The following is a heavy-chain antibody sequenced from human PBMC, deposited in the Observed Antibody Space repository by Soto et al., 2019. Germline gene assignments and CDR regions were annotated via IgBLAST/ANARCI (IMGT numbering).Heavy chain of an antibody. CDR1: GGSISSGDYY. CDR3: ARVGGIVGATTHDY. CDR2: IYYSGST. Sequence: QVQLQESGPGLVKPSQTLSLTCTVSGGSISSGDYYWRWIRQPPGEGLEWIGYIYYSGSTYYNPSLKSRVTISVDTSKNQFSLKLSSVAAADTAVYYCARVGGIVGATTHDYWGQGTLVTVSS. J-gene: IGHJ4*02. V-gene: IGHV4-30-4*01. D-gene: IGHD1-26*01.